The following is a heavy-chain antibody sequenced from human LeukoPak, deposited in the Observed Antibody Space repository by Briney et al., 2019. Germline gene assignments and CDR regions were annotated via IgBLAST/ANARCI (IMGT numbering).Heavy chain of an antibody. J-gene: IGHJ4*02. Sequence: SETLSLTCTVSGGSISSYYWSWIRQPPGKGLEWIGEINHSGSTNYNPSLKSRVTISVDTSKNQFSLKLSSVTAADTAVYYCARGGVVVNYFDYWGQGTLVTVSS. D-gene: IGHD3-22*01. CDR2: INHSGST. V-gene: IGHV4-34*01. CDR1: GGSISSYY. CDR3: ARGGVVVNYFDY.